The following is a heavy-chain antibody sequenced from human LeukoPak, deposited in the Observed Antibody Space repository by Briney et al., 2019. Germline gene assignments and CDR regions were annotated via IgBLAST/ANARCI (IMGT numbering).Heavy chain of an antibody. Sequence: ASVKVSCKASGYTFTDYMHWVRQAPGQGFEWMGWINPNDGDTNYAQKFQGRVTMTRDTSISTAHMEVSRLRSDDTAVYYCARANFLDCSSSTCFFDYWGQGNLVTVSS. D-gene: IGHD2-15*01. V-gene: IGHV1-2*02. J-gene: IGHJ4*02. CDR2: INPNDGDT. CDR3: ARANFLDCSSSTCFFDY. CDR1: GYTFTDY.